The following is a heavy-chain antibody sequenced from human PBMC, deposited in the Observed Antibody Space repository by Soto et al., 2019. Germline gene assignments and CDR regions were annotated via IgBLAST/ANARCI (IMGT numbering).Heavy chain of an antibody. D-gene: IGHD4-17*01. Sequence: QVQLVESGGGVVQPGRSLRLSCVASGFTFSSHGMHWVRQAPGKGLEWVAVIWYNGSNKYYGDSVKGRFTISRDNSKNTLYLQMNSLRAEDTAVYYCARDVLDGDYSDYWGQGTLVTVSS. J-gene: IGHJ4*02. CDR2: IWYNGSNK. CDR3: ARDVLDGDYSDY. CDR1: GFTFSSHG. V-gene: IGHV3-33*01.